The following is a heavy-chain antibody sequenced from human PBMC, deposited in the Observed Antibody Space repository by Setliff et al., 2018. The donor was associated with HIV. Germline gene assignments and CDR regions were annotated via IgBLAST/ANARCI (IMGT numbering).Heavy chain of an antibody. CDR3: ARGGYYYYFGVDV. V-gene: IGHV4-61*02. Sequence: SETLSLTCTVSGGSISSETFSWNWIRQPAGKGLAWIGRIYTSGSTDYNPSLKSRVTMSVDTSKNQFSLKLSSVTAADTAVYYCARGGYYYYFGVDVWGQGTTVTVS. J-gene: IGHJ6*02. CDR1: GGSISSETFS. CDR2: IYTSGST. D-gene: IGHD3-16*01.